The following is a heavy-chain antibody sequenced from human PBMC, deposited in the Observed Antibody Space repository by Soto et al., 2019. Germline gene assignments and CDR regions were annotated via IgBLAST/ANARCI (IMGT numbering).Heavy chain of an antibody. V-gene: IGHV1-18*01. CDR1: GYILAHYG. Sequence: QVQLVQSGAEVRKPGASVKVSCKASGYILAHYGIGWVRQAPGQGLEWMGWINVYNGKTNYAQNFRGRVTMTTDTSTSTAYMDLRSLTSDDTGVYYCARWDGIFGAGGVNWGQGTLVTVSS. CDR3: ARWDGIFGAGGVN. D-gene: IGHD3-16*01. CDR2: INVYNGKT. J-gene: IGHJ4*02.